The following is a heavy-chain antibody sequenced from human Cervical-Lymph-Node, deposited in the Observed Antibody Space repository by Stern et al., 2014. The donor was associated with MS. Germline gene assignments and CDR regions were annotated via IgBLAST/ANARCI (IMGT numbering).Heavy chain of an antibody. Sequence: QVQLVQSGAEVKNPGASVKVSCKASGYTFTDYYMQWMRQAPGQGLEWMGWINPNNGGTKSAQKFQGCVTMTRDTSTSAAYMELSRLRSDDTAIYYCARASTTANNYYDGVDVWGQGTTVTVTS. CDR1: GYTFTDYY. J-gene: IGHJ6*02. CDR3: ARASTTANNYYDGVDV. D-gene: IGHD1-1*01. V-gene: IGHV1-2*04. CDR2: INPNNGGT.